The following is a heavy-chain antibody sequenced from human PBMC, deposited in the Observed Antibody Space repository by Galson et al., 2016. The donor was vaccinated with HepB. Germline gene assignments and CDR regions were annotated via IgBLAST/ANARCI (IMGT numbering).Heavy chain of an antibody. Sequence: SLRLSCAASGFIFSSYIMNWVRQSPGKGLEWVSYISSSSSIVYYADSVKGRFTISRDNSKNTVYLQMNSLRAEDTAKYYCAYPGTYLLYWGQGTLVTVSS. CDR1: GFIFSSYI. D-gene: IGHD2-21*01. V-gene: IGHV3-48*01. J-gene: IGHJ4*02. CDR3: AYPGTYLLY. CDR2: ISSSSSIV.